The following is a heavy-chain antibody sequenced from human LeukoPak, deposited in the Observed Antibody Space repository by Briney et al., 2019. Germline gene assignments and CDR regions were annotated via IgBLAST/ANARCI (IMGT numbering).Heavy chain of an antibody. V-gene: IGHV1-18*01. CDR1: GGTFSSYA. CDR2: ISAYNGNT. Sequence: GSSVKVSCKASGGTFSSYAISWVRQAPGQGLEWMGGISAYNGNTNYAQKLQGRVTMTTDTSTSTAYMELRSLRSDDTAVYYCARTWELHDSLDYWGQGTLVTVSS. CDR3: ARTWELHDSLDY. D-gene: IGHD1-26*01. J-gene: IGHJ4*02.